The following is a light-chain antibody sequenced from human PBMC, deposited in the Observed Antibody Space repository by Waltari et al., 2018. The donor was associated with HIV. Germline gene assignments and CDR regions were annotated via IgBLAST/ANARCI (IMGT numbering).Light chain of an antibody. Sequence: QSALTQPASVSASPGQSITISCTVASSDIGNYKYVSWNQHHPGIAPKLIIYEDNNRPSGVSNRFSGSKSGKTASLTISGLQAEDESDYYCSSYTDSSVIFGGGTKVTVL. CDR1: SSDIGNYKY. J-gene: IGLJ2*01. V-gene: IGLV2-14*01. CDR2: EDN. CDR3: SSYTDSSVI.